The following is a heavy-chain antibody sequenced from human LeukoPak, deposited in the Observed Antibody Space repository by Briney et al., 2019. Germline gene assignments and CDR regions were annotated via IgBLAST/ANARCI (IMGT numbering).Heavy chain of an antibody. CDR3: ARAGRPPFDAFDF. Sequence: PSETLSLTCTVSGGSIRSYYWSWIRQPAGKGLEWIGRIYASGATDYNPSLKSRVTMSVDTSKNQFSLKLTSVTAADTTVYYCARAGRPPFDAFDFWGQGTLVTVSS. CDR2: IYASGAT. CDR1: GGSIRSYY. V-gene: IGHV4-4*07. J-gene: IGHJ3*01.